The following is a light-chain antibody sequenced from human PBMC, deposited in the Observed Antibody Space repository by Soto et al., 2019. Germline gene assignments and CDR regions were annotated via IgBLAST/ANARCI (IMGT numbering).Light chain of an antibody. CDR2: DAS. CDR1: QDIRNY. J-gene: IGKJ4*01. V-gene: IGKV1-9*01. Sequence: IQLTQSPSCLSASVGDRFTGTFRASQDIRNYLAWYQQKPGKAPKLLICDASTLYRGVPSRFSGSGSGTDFTLTISGLQPEDFAAYYCQQLRSYPSTFGGGTRWIS. CDR3: QQLRSYPST.